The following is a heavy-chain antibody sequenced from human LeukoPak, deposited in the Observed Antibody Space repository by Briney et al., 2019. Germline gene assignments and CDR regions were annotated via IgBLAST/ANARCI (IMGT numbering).Heavy chain of an antibody. CDR3: ARAIWFGEGHDY. V-gene: IGHV4-61*02. CDR1: GDSISSGSYY. D-gene: IGHD3-10*01. CDR2: IYPPGST. Sequence: SETLSLTCTVSGDSISSGSYYWSWIRQPAGKGLEWIGRIYPPGSTNYNPSLKSRVTISVDTSNNQFSLKLSSVTAADTAMYYCARAIWFGEGHDYWGQGSLVTVSS. J-gene: IGHJ4*02.